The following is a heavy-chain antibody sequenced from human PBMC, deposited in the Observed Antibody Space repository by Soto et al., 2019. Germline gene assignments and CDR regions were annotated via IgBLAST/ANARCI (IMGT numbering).Heavy chain of an antibody. D-gene: IGHD5-18*01. J-gene: IGHJ6*02. V-gene: IGHV1-69*13. CDR3: ARDRVDTAMVHQYYYGMDV. Sequence: SVKVSCKASGGTFNRNPLSWVRQAPGQGPEWMGGIVPIFGAANYAQKFQGRVTITADESTSTAYMELRSLRSEDTAVYYCARDRVDTAMVHQYYYGMDVWGQGTTVTVSS. CDR1: GGTFNRNP. CDR2: IVPIFGAA.